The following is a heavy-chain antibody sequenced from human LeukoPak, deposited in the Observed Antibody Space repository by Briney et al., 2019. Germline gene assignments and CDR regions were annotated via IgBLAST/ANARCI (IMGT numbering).Heavy chain of an antibody. CDR1: GYTFTSYA. D-gene: IGHD3-10*01. V-gene: IGHV7-4-1*02. CDR2: INTNTGNP. Sequence: ASVRVSCKASGYTFTSYAMNWVRQAPGQGLEWMGWINTNTGNPTYAQGFTGRFVFSLDTSVSTAYLQISSLKAEDTAVYYCASQYYGSGSYDWGQGTLVTVSS. CDR3: ASQYYGSGSYD. J-gene: IGHJ4*02.